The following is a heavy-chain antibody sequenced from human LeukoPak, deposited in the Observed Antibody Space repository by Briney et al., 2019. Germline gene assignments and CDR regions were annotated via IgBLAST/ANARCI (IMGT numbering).Heavy chain of an antibody. CDR2: ISYDGSNK. CDR3: ASSGWP. J-gene: IGHJ5*02. D-gene: IGHD6-19*01. V-gene: IGHV3-30-3*01. CDR1: GFTFSSYA. Sequence: GGSLRLSCAASGFTFSSYAMHWVRQAPGKGLEWVAVISYDGSNKYYADSVKGRFTISRDNSKNTLYLQMNSLRAEDTAVYYCASSGWPWGQGTLVTVSS.